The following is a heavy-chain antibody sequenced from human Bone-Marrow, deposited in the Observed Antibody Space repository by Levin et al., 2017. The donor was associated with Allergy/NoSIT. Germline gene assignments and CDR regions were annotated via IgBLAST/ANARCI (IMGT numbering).Heavy chain of an antibody. CDR3: AREAAWWGDS. V-gene: IGHV1-2*06. D-gene: IGHD2-15*01. J-gene: IGHJ4*02. CDR1: GYTFTAYY. Sequence: GESLKISCKASGYTFTAYYIHWVRQAPGQGPEWMGRINPDSGGTKYARKFQGRVTMTRDTSVSTVYMELSSLRSDDTAIYYCAREAAWWGDSWGQGTLVTVSS. CDR2: INPDSGGT.